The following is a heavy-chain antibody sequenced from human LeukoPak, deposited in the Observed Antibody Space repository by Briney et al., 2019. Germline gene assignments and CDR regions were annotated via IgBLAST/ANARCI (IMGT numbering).Heavy chain of an antibody. V-gene: IGHV3-23*01. CDR1: GFRFSDFT. Sequence: GGSLRLSCAASGFRFSDFTMTWVRQAPGKRPEWVSAIGGRGGSTYYADSVGGRFTISRDNSKDMVYLQMNSLKVEDTATYYCGKEGGAWGQGTKVTVSS. CDR2: IGGRGGST. CDR3: GKEGGA. J-gene: IGHJ5*02. D-gene: IGHD3-16*01.